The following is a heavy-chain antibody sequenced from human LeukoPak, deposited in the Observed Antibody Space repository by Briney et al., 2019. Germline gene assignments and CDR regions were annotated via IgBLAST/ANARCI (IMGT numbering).Heavy chain of an antibody. Sequence: GASVKVSCMASGYTFTSYGISWVRQAPGQGLEWMGWISAYNGNTNYAQKLQGRVTMTTDTSTSTAYMELRSLRSDDTAVYYCARIYYDFWSGSWDYWGQGTLVTVSS. V-gene: IGHV1-18*01. CDR2: ISAYNGNT. CDR3: ARIYYDFWSGSWDY. J-gene: IGHJ4*02. CDR1: GYTFTSYG. D-gene: IGHD3-3*01.